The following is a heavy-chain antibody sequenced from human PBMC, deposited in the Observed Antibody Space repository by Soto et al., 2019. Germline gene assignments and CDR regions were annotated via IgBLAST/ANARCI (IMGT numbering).Heavy chain of an antibody. J-gene: IGHJ4*02. CDR3: VRGTAIARQHFDC. Sequence: QVQLVESGGAVFNPGRPRGPPCAAPGLSSGPFGMHWSGRPPGKGLEWGPVTSADGTDKYNADSVKGRFTISRDNSKNTLYLQMNSLGVEDTAVYYCVRGTAIARQHFDCWGQGTLVTVSS. D-gene: IGHD6-6*01. CDR1: GLSSGPFG. V-gene: IGHV3-30*03. CDR2: TSADGTDK.